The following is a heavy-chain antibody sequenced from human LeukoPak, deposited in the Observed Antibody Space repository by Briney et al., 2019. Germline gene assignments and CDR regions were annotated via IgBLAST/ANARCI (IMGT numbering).Heavy chain of an antibody. J-gene: IGHJ5*02. V-gene: IGHV3-23*01. CDR1: GSTFSSYA. CDR3: AKDRESTSVFPPHNNWFDP. D-gene: IGHD2-2*01. CDR2: ISGSGGNT. Sequence: PGGSLRLSCATSGSTFSSYAMSWVRQAPGKGLEWVSSISGSGGNTYYADSVKGRFTISRDNSKNTLYLQMNSLRAEDTAVYYCAKDRESTSVFPPHNNWFDPWGQGTLVTVSS.